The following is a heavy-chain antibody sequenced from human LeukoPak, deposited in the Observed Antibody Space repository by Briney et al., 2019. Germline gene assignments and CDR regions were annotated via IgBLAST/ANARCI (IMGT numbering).Heavy chain of an antibody. CDR2: INHSGST. D-gene: IGHD6-13*01. Sequence: SETLSLTCAAYGGSFSGYYWSWIRQPPGKGLEWIGEINHSGSTNYNPSLKSRVTISVDTSKNQFSLKLSSVTAADTAVYYCARGSYSSSWYPYYYYYYMDVWGKGTTVTVSS. CDR1: GGSFSGYY. J-gene: IGHJ6*03. V-gene: IGHV4-34*01. CDR3: ARGSYSSSWYPYYYYYYMDV.